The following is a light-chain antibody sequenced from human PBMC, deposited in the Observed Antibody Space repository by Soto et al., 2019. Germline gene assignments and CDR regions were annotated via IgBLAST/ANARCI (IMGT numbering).Light chain of an antibody. CDR3: SSYAGNNTNV. CDR2: EVT. Sequence: QSALTQPPSASRTPRQSVTFSCTGTSSDIRDYSYVSCYQQHPGKARKLMIYEVTKRPAGVPSRFSGCESCDQSSLTVSQLKAEDEPDYYCSSYAGNNTNVFGTGTKVIVL. J-gene: IGLJ1*01. V-gene: IGLV2-8*01. CDR1: SSDIRDYSY.